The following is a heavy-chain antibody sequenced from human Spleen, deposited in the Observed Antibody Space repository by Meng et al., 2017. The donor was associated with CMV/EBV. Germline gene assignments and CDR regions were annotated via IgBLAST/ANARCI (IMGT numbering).Heavy chain of an antibody. CDR3: ARVSGDTADFWSGYLGYYYGMDV. CDR2: IIPIFGTA. Sequence: SVKVSCKASENTFNHYGLTWVRQAPGQGLEWMGGIIPIFGTANYAQKFQGRVTITTDESTSTAYMELSSLRSEDTAVYYCARVSGDTADFWSGYLGYYYGMDVWGQGTTVTVSS. D-gene: IGHD3-3*01. V-gene: IGHV1-69*05. CDR1: ENTFNHYG. J-gene: IGHJ6*02.